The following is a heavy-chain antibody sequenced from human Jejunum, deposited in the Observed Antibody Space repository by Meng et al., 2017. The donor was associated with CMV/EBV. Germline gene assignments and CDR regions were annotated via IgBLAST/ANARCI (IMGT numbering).Heavy chain of an antibody. Sequence: SGYSFIKYWVGWVRQMPGKGLEWIGIIYPGDSDTRYSQSFQGQVVISVDKSINTAYLEWNSLKASDTAMYYCARHGETVFGVIDNWGQGTLVTVSS. CDR1: GYSFIKYW. V-gene: IGHV5-51*01. CDR2: IYPGDSDT. J-gene: IGHJ4*02. D-gene: IGHD3-3*01. CDR3: ARHGETVFGVIDN.